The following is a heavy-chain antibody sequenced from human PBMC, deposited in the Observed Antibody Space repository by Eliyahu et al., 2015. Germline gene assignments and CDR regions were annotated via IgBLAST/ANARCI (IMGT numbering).Heavy chain of an antibody. D-gene: IGHD2-8*01. CDR2: IYTSGST. V-gene: IGHV4-4*07. CDR1: GGSISSYY. CDR3: ARVCTMLNGQLYYYYYMDV. Sequence: QVQLQESGPGLVKPSETLSLTCTVSGGSISSYYWSWIRQPAGKGLEWIGRIYTSGSTNYNPSLKSRVTMSVDTSKNQFSLKLSSVTAADTAVYYCARVCTMLNGQLYYYYYMDVWGKGTTVTVSS. J-gene: IGHJ6*03.